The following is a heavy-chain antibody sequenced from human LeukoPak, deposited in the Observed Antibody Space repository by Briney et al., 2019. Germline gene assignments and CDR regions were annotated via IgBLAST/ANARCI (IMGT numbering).Heavy chain of an antibody. D-gene: IGHD6-13*01. CDR3: ARASSSWPYFDY. CDR2: VSSSSSYI. V-gene: IGHV3-21*01. Sequence: GGSLRLSCAASGFTFSSYSMNWVRQAPGKGLEWVSSVSSSSSYIYYADSVEGRFTISRDNAKNSLYLQMNSLRAEDTAVYYCARASSSWPYFDYWGQGTLVTVSS. CDR1: GFTFSSYS. J-gene: IGHJ4*02.